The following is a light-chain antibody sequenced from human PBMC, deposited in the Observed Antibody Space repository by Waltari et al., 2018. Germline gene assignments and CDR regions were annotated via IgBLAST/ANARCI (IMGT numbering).Light chain of an antibody. CDR3: QETYSSPPST. V-gene: IGKV1-39*01. CDR2: SAS. J-gene: IGKJ1*01. CDR1: QSICNY. Sequence: DIEVTQSPSSLSAPVGDRVYLTCRASQSICNYLNWYQHKPGKAPKLLIYSASSLQSGVPSRFSGSGSGTDFTLTITSLQPEDFATYYCQETYSSPPSTFGPGTKVESK.